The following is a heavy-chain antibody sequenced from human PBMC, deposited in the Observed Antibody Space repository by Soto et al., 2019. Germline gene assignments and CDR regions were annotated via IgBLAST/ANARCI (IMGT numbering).Heavy chain of an antibody. D-gene: IGHD3-22*01. CDR3: ARDYYDSSGYYYDY. CDR2: IYYSGST. CDR1: GGSVSSGSYY. J-gene: IGHJ4*02. V-gene: IGHV4-61*01. Sequence: PSETLSLTCTVSGGSVSSGSYYWSWIRQPPGKGLEWIGYIYYSGSTNYNPSLKSRVTISVDTSKNQFSLKLSSVTAADTAVYYCARDYYDSSGYYYDYWGQGTLVTVSS.